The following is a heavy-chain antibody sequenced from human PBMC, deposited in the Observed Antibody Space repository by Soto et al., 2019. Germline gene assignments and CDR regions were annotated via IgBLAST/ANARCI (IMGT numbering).Heavy chain of an antibody. J-gene: IGHJ6*02. CDR2: IIPIFGTA. V-gene: IGHV1-69*14. D-gene: IGHD2-2*01. Sequence: QVQLVQSGAEVKKPGSSVKVFCKASGGTFSSYAISWVRQAPGQGLEWMGGIIPIFGTANYAQKFRGRVTITADKTTSTAYMELSSLRSEDTAVYYCARHVPAAGYYYGMDVWGQGTTVTVSS. CDR1: GGTFSSYA. CDR3: ARHVPAAGYYYGMDV.